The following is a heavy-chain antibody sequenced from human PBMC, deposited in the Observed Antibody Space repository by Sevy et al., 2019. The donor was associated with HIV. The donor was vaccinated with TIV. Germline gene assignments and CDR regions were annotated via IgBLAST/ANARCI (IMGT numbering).Heavy chain of an antibody. CDR1: GFIFSSYS. Sequence: GGSLRLSCAASGFIFSSYSMNWVRQAPWKGLEWVSSISSRSSYIYYVDSVKGRFTISRDNAKNSLYLQMNSLRAEDTAVYFCASVSAYYMDVWGKGTTVTVSS. CDR3: ASVSAYYMDV. V-gene: IGHV3-21*01. CDR2: ISSRSSYI. J-gene: IGHJ6*03.